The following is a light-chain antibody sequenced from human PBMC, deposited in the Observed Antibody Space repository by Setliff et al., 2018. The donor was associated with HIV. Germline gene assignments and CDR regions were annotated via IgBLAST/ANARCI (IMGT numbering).Light chain of an antibody. V-gene: IGLV1-40*01. CDR1: SSNIGAGFD. CDR3: CSYAGSYLYV. J-gene: IGLJ1*01. Sequence: QSVLTQPPSVSGAPGQTVTISCTGTSSNIGAGFDVHWYQDLPGRAPKLMICEVSKRPSGVSDRFSGSKSANTASLTISGLQAEDEADYYCCSYAGSYLYVFGTGTKVTVL. CDR2: EVS.